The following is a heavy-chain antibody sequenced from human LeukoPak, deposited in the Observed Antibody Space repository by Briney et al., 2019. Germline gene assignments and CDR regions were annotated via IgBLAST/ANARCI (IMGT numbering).Heavy chain of an antibody. CDR1: GGSFSGYY. CDR2: INHSGST. V-gene: IGHV4-34*01. J-gene: IGHJ4*02. Sequence: SETLSLTCAVYGGSFSGYYWSWIRQPPGKGLEWIGEINHSGSTNYNPSLKSRVTISVDTSKNQFSLKLSSVTVADTAVYYCARGLGAPGDYWGQGTLVTVSS. D-gene: IGHD1-26*01. CDR3: ARGLGAPGDY.